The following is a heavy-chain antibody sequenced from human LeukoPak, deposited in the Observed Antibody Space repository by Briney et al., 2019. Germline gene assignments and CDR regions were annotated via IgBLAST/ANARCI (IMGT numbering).Heavy chain of an antibody. D-gene: IGHD3-10*01. CDR2: ISVSSSTTI. CDR1: GFTFSSYS. CDR3: ARDHYGSGSSYGPSWAFDI. Sequence: GGSLRLSCAASGFTFSSYSMNWVRQAPGKGLEWVSYISVSSSTTIYYADSVKGRFTISRDNAKNSLYLQMNSLRAEDTAVYYCARDHYGSGSSYGPSWAFDIWGQGTMVTVSS. J-gene: IGHJ3*02. V-gene: IGHV3-48*01.